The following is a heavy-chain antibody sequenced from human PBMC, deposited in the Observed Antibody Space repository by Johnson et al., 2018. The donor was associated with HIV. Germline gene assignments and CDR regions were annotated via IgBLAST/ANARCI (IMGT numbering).Heavy chain of an antibody. CDR1: GFSFSTYA. D-gene: IGHD2-2*01. CDR3: ARPGIVVLPAGAFDI. Sequence: QVQLVESGGGLIQPGGSLRLSCAASGFSFSTYAMHWVRQAPGKGLEWVALISSDGNNKYYSDSVKGRFTVSRDKSKNTLYLPMNSLRGDDTAVYYCARPGIVVLPAGAFDIWGPGTMVTVSS. CDR2: ISSDGNNK. J-gene: IGHJ3*02. V-gene: IGHV3-30*04.